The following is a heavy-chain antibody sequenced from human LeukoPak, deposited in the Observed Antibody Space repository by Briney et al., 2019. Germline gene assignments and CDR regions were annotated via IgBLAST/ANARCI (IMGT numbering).Heavy chain of an antibody. V-gene: IGHV1-2*02. CDR1: GYTFTDFY. J-gene: IGHJ4*02. CDR3: ARDPHPNNIAAPAGYFDY. D-gene: IGHD6-6*01. CDR2: FNPNSGGT. Sequence: GASVKVSCKTSGYTFTDFYLHWVRQAPGQRLEWMGWFNPNSGGTNYAQKFQGRVTMTRDASISTAYMELSRLESDDTAVYSCARDPHPNNIAAPAGYFDYWGQGTLVTVSS.